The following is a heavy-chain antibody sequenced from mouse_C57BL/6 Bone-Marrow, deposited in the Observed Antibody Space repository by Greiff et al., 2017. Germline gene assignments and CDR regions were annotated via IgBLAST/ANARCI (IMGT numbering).Heavy chain of an antibody. CDR1: GYAFSSSW. J-gene: IGHJ2*01. V-gene: IGHV1-82*01. D-gene: IGHD1-1*01. Sequence: QVQLKESGPELVKPGASVKISCKASGYAFSSSWMNWVKQRPGKGLEWIGWIYPGDGDTNYNRKFKGKDTLTADKSSSTAYMQLSSLTSEDSAVYFCARVLITTVLATDYWGQGTTLTVSS. CDR3: ARVLITTVLATDY. CDR2: IYPGDGDT.